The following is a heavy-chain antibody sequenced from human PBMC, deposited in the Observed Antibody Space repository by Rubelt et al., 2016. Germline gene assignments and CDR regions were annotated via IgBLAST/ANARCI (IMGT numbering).Heavy chain of an antibody. CDR3: ARLPQNTYYFDY. V-gene: IGHV5-51*03. CDR1: GYNFAKSW. CDR2: IYPGDSDT. Sequence: EVQLVQSGAEVKKPGESLKISCQGSGYNFAKSWIGWVRQMSGKGLEWMGLIYPGDSDTRYNPSFRGQVTISADKSSSTAYLQWSSLKASDTAMDYCARLPQNTYYFDYWGQGALVMVSS. J-gene: IGHJ4*02.